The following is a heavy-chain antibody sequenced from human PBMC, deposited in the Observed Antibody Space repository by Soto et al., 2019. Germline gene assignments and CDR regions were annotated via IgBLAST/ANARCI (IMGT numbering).Heavy chain of an antibody. Sequence: LSLTCTVSGGSIISYFWTWIRQSPGKGLQWIGYVHYSGNTNYNPSLKSRVTMSVDTSKNQFSLRLTSVTAADTAVYYCARMNQLAPKRNAFDIWGQGTMVTVS. CDR3: ARMNQLAPKRNAFDI. V-gene: IGHV4-59*01. CDR2: VHYSGNT. J-gene: IGHJ3*02. D-gene: IGHD1-1*01. CDR1: GGSIISYF.